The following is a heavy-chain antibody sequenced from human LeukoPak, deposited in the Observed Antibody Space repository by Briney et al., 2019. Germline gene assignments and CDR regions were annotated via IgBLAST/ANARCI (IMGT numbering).Heavy chain of an antibody. V-gene: IGHV3-23*01. J-gene: IGHJ4*02. CDR2: ISGSAGST. D-gene: IGHD1-26*01. CDR3: AREGIVGSTRDY. Sequence: SGGSLRLTCAASGFSFSSYTMSWVRQAPGKGLEWVSAISGSAGSTYSADSVKGRFTISRDNSKNTLYLQMNSLRAEDAAVYYCAREGIVGSTRDYWGQGTLVTVSS. CDR1: GFSFSSYT.